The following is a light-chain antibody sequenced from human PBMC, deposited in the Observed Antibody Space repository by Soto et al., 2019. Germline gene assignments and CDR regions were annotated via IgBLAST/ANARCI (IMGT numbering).Light chain of an antibody. CDR3: QQYSNWPQT. CDR1: QSVSRY. Sequence: EIVMTQSPATLSVSPGDRATLSCRASQSVSRYLAWYQQKPGQAPRLLIYAASTRATGIPARFSGSGSGTEFTLTISSLQSEDFAVYYCQQYSNWPQTFGQGTKV. J-gene: IGKJ1*01. V-gene: IGKV3-15*01. CDR2: AAS.